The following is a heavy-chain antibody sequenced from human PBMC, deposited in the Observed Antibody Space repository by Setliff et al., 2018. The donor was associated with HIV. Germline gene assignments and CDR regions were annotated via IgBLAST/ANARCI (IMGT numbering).Heavy chain of an antibody. Sequence: GESLKISCKSSGYSFTSYWIGWVRQMPGKGLEWMGIIYPGDSDTRYSPSFQGQVTISADKSISTAYLQWSSLKASDTAMYYCARPLWDSSGYTPLGIGALDIWGQGTMVTVSS. CDR2: IYPGDSDT. J-gene: IGHJ3*02. CDR3: ARPLWDSSGYTPLGIGALDI. CDR1: GYSFTSYW. D-gene: IGHD3-22*01. V-gene: IGHV5-51*01.